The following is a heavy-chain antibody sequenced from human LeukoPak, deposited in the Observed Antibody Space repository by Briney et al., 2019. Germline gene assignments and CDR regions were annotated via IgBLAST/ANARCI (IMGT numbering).Heavy chain of an antibody. V-gene: IGHV3-30*18. J-gene: IGHJ6*02. CDR3: AKKLVPYIGSGYGLAV. CDR2: IRDDGSRA. Sequence: GTSLRLSCAASGFTFSRFGMHWVRQAPGKGLEWVAVIRDDGSRAYYADSLKGRFTVSRDNSESTLFLQMNSLRPEDTAVYNCAKKLVPYIGSGYGLAVWGQGTTVTVSS. CDR1: GFTFSRFG. D-gene: IGHD3-10*01.